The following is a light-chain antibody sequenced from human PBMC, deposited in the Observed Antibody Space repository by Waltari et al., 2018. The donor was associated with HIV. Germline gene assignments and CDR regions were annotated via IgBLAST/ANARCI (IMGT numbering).Light chain of an antibody. CDR2: RNN. CDR1: SSNIGRRF. CDR3: AAWDDSLSGFYV. J-gene: IGLJ1*01. Sequence: QSVLTQPPSASGAPGQRVTISCSGSSSNIGRRFVYWSQPLPGTAPKLLIFRNNQRPSGVPDRFSGSKSGTSASLAISGLRSEDEADYYCAAWDDSLSGFYVFGPGTKVTVL. V-gene: IGLV1-47*01.